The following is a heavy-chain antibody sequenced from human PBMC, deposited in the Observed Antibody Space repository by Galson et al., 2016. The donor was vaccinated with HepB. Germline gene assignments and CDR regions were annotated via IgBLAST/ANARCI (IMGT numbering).Heavy chain of an antibody. D-gene: IGHD1-14*01. CDR3: ARNPGSTNHPYYLDY. CDR1: GGSISSSSYY. V-gene: IGHV4-39*01. Sequence: SETLSLTCTVSGGSISSSSYYWGWIRQPPGKGLEYIGSIYYSGSTYYNPSLKSRVTISVDTSKNQCSLRLTSVTAADTAVYYCARNPGSTNHPYYLDYWGQGTLVTVSS. J-gene: IGHJ4*02. CDR2: IYYSGST.